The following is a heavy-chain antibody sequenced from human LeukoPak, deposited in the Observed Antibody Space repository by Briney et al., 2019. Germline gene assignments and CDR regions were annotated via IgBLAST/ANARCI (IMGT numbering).Heavy chain of an antibody. CDR1: GLTFSSYA. D-gene: IGHD3-10*01. V-gene: IGHV3-23*01. Sequence: GGSLTLSCASSGLTFSSYAISSVRQAPRKGLEWVSAISGSGGSTYYADSVKGRFTISRDNSKNTLYLQMNSLRAEDTAVYYCAKAQSSAGWFGELLRGYFDYWGQGTLVTVSS. CDR2: ISGSGGST. CDR3: AKAQSSAGWFGELLRGYFDY. J-gene: IGHJ4*02.